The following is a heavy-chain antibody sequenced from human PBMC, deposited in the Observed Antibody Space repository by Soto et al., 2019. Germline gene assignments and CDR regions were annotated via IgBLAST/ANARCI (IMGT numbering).Heavy chain of an antibody. Sequence: ASVKVSCKASGGTSSNYVISWVRQAPGQGLEWMGGIIPMFGTPIYAQKFQGRVSITADASTSTAYLELSSLRSEDAAVYYCAKDGGNSGSHFDYWGQGTLVTVSS. J-gene: IGHJ4*02. D-gene: IGHD1-26*01. CDR2: IIPMFGTP. CDR1: GGTSSNYV. V-gene: IGHV1-69*13. CDR3: AKDGGNSGSHFDY.